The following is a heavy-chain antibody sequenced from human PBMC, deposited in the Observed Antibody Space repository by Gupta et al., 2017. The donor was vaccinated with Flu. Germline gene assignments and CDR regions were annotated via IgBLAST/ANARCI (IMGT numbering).Heavy chain of an antibody. D-gene: IGHD3-22*01. Sequence: IRQPPGKALEWLALIYWNDEKYYSPSLNNRVTITKDTSKNQVVLTMTNVDPVDTATYYCAHRRYYDSSGYLRGPFDYWGQGTLVTVSS. V-gene: IGHV2-5*01. CDR3: AHRRYYDSSGYLRGPFDY. J-gene: IGHJ4*02. CDR2: IYWNDEK.